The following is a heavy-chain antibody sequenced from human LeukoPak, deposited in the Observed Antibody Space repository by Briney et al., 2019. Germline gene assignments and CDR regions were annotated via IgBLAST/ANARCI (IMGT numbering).Heavy chain of an antibody. Sequence: QSGGSLRLSCAASGFTFSSYGMSWVRQAPGKGLEWVSAISGNGGSTYYAGSVKGRFTISRDNSKNTLYLQMNSLRAEDTAVYYCVKYGNFDYWGQGTLVTVSS. J-gene: IGHJ4*02. D-gene: IGHD2-2*01. V-gene: IGHV3-23*01. CDR1: GFTFSSYG. CDR2: ISGNGGST. CDR3: VKYGNFDY.